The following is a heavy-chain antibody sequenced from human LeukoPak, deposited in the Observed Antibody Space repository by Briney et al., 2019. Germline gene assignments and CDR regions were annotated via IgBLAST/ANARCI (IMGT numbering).Heavy chain of an antibody. CDR1: GFTFYTYA. V-gene: IGHV3-23*01. Sequence: PGGSLRLSCAASGFTFYTYAMCWVRQAPGKGLEWVSAIGGSGGSTFYADSVMGRFTISRDNSENTLYLQMNSLRAEDTAVYFCAKDPEGFGELSQYGMDVWGQGTTVTVSS. D-gene: IGHD3-10*01. J-gene: IGHJ6*02. CDR3: AKDPEGFGELSQYGMDV. CDR2: IGGSGGST.